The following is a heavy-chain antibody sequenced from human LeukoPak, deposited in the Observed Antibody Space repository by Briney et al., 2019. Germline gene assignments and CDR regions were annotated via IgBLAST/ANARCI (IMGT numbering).Heavy chain of an antibody. J-gene: IGHJ4*02. V-gene: IGHV4-59*08. D-gene: IGHD3-10*01. CDR3: ARRAYGSGSFNRYHFDY. CDR2: IYNSGST. CDR1: GGSISNYY. Sequence: AETLCLTCTVSGGSISNYYWSWIRQPPGEGLEWIGYIYNSGSTNYNPSLKSRVTISVDTSSNQFSLKLNSVTAADTAVYYCARRAYGSGSFNRYHFDYWGQGTLFSVSS.